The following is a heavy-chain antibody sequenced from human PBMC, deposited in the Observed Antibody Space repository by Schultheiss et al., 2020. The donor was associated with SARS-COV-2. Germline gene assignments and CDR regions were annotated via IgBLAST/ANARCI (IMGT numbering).Heavy chain of an antibody. CDR2: IYIRGST. D-gene: IGHD4-17*01. V-gene: IGHV4-4*07. CDR3: ARNVVAKVTTWGGYSYYGMDV. CDR1: RGSISHSS. Sequence: SQTLSLTCTVSRGSISHSSWNWIRQPAGKGLEWIGRIYIRGSTNYNPSLKSRVIMSLDTSKNQFSLALSSVTAADTAVYYCARNVVAKVTTWGGYSYYGMDVWGQGTTVTVSS. J-gene: IGHJ6*02.